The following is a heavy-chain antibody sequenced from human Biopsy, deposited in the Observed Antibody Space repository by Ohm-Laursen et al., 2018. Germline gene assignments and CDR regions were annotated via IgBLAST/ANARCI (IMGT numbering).Heavy chain of an antibody. Sequence: ASVKVSCKASGYSFTKYYINWVRQAPRQGLEWMGIINPTGGTTSYAEKFQGRVTLAWDRSTSTGYMEVSSLRSGDTALYYCATRGGDDFWSGHYSEIYYYYTLDVWGQGTTVTVSS. CDR3: ATRGGDDFWSGHYSEIYYYYTLDV. J-gene: IGHJ6*02. V-gene: IGHV1-46*01. CDR2: INPTGGTT. D-gene: IGHD3-3*01. CDR1: GYSFTKYY.